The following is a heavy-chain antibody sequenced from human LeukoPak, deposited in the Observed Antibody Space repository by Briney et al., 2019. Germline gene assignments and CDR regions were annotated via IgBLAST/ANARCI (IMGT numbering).Heavy chain of an antibody. J-gene: IGHJ4*02. V-gene: IGHV4-39*01. CDR3: ARHGYDSSGYYYFFDY. Sequence: SETLSLTCTVSGGSISSSSYYWGWIRQAPGEGLEWIGSIYYSGSTYYNPSLKSRVTISVDTSKNQFSLKLTSVTAADTAVYYCARHGYDSSGYYYFFDYWGQGTLVTVSS. CDR2: IYYSGST. D-gene: IGHD3-22*01. CDR1: GGSISSSSYY.